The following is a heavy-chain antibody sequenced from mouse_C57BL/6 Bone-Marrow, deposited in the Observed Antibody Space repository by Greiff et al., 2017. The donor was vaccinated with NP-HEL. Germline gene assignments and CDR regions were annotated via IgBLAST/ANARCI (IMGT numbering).Heavy chain of an antibody. CDR1: GYTFTSYW. V-gene: IGHV1-55*01. CDR2: IYPGSGST. CDR3: ARQHLWYFDV. J-gene: IGHJ1*03. Sequence: VKLQQPGAELVKPGASVKMSCKASGYTFTSYWITWVKQRPGQGLEWIGDIYPGSGSTNYNEKFKSKATLTVDTSSSTAYMQLSSLTSEDSAVYYCARQHLWYFDVWGTGTTVTVSS.